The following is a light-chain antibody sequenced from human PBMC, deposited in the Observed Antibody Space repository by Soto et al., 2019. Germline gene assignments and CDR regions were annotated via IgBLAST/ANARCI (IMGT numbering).Light chain of an antibody. CDR3: QQRSNWLGT. CDR1: QSVRSY. J-gene: IGKJ1*01. Sequence: EIVLTQSPATLSLSPGERATLSCRASQSVRSYLAWYQQKPGQAPRLLIYDASNRATGIPARFSGSGSGTDFTVTISSLEPEDFAVYYCQQRSNWLGTFGQGTKVEIK. CDR2: DAS. V-gene: IGKV3-11*01.